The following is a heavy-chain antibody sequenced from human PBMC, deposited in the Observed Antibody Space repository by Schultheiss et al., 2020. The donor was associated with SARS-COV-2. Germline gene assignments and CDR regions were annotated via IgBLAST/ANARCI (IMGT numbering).Heavy chain of an antibody. Sequence: GESLKISCAASGFTFSSYAMHWVRQAPGKGLEWVSGISWNSGSTYYADSVKGRFTISRDNSKNTLYLQMNSLRAEDTAVYYCAKRHDSSSWYSTSAFDIWGQGTMVTVSS. CDR2: ISWNSGST. CDR3: AKRHDSSSWYSTSAFDI. D-gene: IGHD6-13*01. V-gene: IGHV3-23*01. J-gene: IGHJ3*02. CDR1: GFTFSSYA.